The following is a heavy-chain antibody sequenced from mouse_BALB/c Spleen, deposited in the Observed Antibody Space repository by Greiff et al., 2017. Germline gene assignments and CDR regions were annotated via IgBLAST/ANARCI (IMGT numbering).Heavy chain of an antibody. Sequence: EVQVVESGPGLVKPSQSLSLTCSVTGYSITSGYYWNWIRQFPGNKLEWMGYISYDGSNNYNPSLKNRISITRDTSKNQFFLKLNSVTTEDTATYYCASLNYGLDAMDYWGQGTSVTVSS. CDR2: ISYDGSN. D-gene: IGHD1-2*01. V-gene: IGHV3-6*02. CDR3: ASLNYGLDAMDY. CDR1: GYSITSGYY. J-gene: IGHJ4*01.